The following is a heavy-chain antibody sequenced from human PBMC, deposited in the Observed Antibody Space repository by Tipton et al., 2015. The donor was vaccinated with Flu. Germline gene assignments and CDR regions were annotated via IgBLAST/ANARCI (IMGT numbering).Heavy chain of an antibody. V-gene: IGHV1-24*01. D-gene: IGHD3-22*01. CDR3: ATTYYYDSSGYNPSAFDI. CDR1: GYTLTELS. Sequence: QLVQSGPEVKKPGASVKVSCKVSGYTLTELSMHWVRQAPGKGLEWMGGFDPEDGETIYAQKFQGRVTMTEDTSTDTAYMELSSLRSEDTAVYYCATTYYYDSSGYNPSAFDIWGQGTMVTVSS. J-gene: IGHJ3*02. CDR2: FDPEDGET.